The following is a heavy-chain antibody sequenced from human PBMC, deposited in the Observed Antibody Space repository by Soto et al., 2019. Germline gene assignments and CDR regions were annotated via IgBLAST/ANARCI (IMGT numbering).Heavy chain of an antibody. V-gene: IGHV1-8*01. CDR2: MNPNSGNT. Sequence: ASVKVSCKASGYTFTSYDINWVRQATGQGLEWMGWMNPNSGNTGYAQKFQGRVTMTRNTSISTAYMELSSLRSEDTAVYYCARAQWDVNWFDPWGKGTLVTVSS. CDR3: ARAQWDVNWFDP. D-gene: IGHD1-26*01. J-gene: IGHJ5*02. CDR1: GYTFTSYD.